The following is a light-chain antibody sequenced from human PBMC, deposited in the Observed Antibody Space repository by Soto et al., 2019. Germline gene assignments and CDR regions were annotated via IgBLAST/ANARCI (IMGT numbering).Light chain of an antibody. V-gene: IGKV1-5*01. CDR2: DAS. J-gene: IGKJ1*01. Sequence: DIQRTQSPSTLSASVGDTVTITCRASQSVAGWLAWYQQKPGKAPTLLIYDASALPRGVPSRFSGSGSGTEFTLTISSLQPDDFATYYCQQYETYSGTFGQGTKVDI. CDR3: QQYETYSGT. CDR1: QSVAGW.